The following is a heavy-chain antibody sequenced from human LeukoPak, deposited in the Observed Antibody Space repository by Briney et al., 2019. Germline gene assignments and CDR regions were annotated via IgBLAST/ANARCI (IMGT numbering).Heavy chain of an antibody. V-gene: IGHV3-7*03. CDR3: ARDWVAGVPFDAFDI. J-gene: IGHJ3*02. Sequence: GGSLRLSCAASGFTVSSNYMSWVRQAPGKGLEWVANIKEDGSEKYYVDSVKGRFTISRDNAKNSLYLHMNSLTAEDTAMYYCARDWVAGVPFDAFDIWGQGTMVSVSS. CDR1: GFTVSSNY. CDR2: IKEDGSEK. D-gene: IGHD3-10*01.